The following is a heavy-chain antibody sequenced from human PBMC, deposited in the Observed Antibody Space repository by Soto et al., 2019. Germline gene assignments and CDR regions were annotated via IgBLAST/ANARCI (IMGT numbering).Heavy chain of an antibody. CDR2: IIPIFGTA. J-gene: IGHJ3*02. D-gene: IGHD2-21*01. V-gene: IGHV1-69*01. CDR1: GGTFSSYA. Sequence: QVQLVQSGAEVKKPGSSVQVSCKASGGTFSSYAISWVRQSPGQGLEWMGGIIPIFGTANYAQKFQGRVTITAAESTSPAYLGLSSVRSEDTDVYYGARACRWLQDWYWDIWGQGTMVTVSS. CDR3: ARACRWLQDWYWDI.